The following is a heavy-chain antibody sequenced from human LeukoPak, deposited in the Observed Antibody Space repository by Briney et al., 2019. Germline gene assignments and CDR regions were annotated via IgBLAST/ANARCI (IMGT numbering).Heavy chain of an antibody. CDR1: GFTFSDYY. J-gene: IGHJ3*02. V-gene: IGHV3-11*01. CDR3: ARDLGPLDAFDI. Sequence: PGGSLRLSCAASGFTFSDYYMSWIRQAPGKGLEWVSYISSSGSTIYYADSVKSRFTIARDNAKNSLYLQMNSLRAEDTAVYYCARDLGPLDAFDIWGQGTMVTVSS. CDR2: ISSSGSTI.